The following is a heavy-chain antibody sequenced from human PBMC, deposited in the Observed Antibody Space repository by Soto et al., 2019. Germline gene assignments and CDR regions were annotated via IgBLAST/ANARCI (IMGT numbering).Heavy chain of an antibody. Sequence: QVQLEQSGAEVKKPGSSVKISCKDSGGTLSDHGVSWLRQAPGQGLEWVGWTIPVFNTAKYAPKFQGRVTIAADKSTNIAYMELGSLRSDDTAFYYCARGVYGSGNYYTGPSAFDIWGQGTLVIVSS. CDR1: GGTLSDHG. CDR2: TIPVFNTA. CDR3: ARGVYGSGNYYTGPSAFDI. V-gene: IGHV1-69*06. D-gene: IGHD3-10*01. J-gene: IGHJ3*02.